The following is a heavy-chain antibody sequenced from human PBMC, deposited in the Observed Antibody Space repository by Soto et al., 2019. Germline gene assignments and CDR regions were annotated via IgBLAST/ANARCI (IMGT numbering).Heavy chain of an antibody. V-gene: IGHV1-69*01. CDR3: ARDSGAKLSSS. J-gene: IGHJ4*02. CDR1: GGTFSSYR. Sequence: QVQLVQSGAEVREPGSSVKVSCKASGGTFSSYRINWVRQAPGQGLEWVGGIVPIYRTADYAQKFQGRVSITADESARTTDLEMSSLKSQDTVVYYCARDSGAKLSSSWGQGTLVTVSS. CDR2: IVPIYRTA. D-gene: IGHD6-13*01.